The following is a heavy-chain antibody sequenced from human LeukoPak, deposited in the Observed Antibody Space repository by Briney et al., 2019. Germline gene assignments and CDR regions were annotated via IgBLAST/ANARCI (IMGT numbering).Heavy chain of an antibody. J-gene: IGHJ4*02. D-gene: IGHD6-13*01. CDR1: GFTFDDYT. Sequence: GGSLRLSCAASGFTFDDYTMHWVRQAPGKGLEWVSLISWDGGSTYYADSAKGRFTISRDNSKNSLYLQMNSLRTEDTALYYCAKDGAGKEFDYWGQGTLVTVSS. V-gene: IGHV3-43*01. CDR3: AKDGAGKEFDY. CDR2: ISWDGGST.